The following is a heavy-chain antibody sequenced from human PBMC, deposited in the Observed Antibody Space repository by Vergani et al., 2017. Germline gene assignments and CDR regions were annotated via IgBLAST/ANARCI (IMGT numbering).Heavy chain of an antibody. CDR1: GGPFSGYY. V-gene: IGHV4-34*01. J-gene: IGHJ6*03. D-gene: IGHD3-3*01. CDR3: ARGPLRFXNGYYPGVYYIDV. Sequence: QVQLQQWGAGLLKPSETLALTCAVYGGPFSGYYWSWIRQPPGKGLEGIGEINHSGSTNYNPSLKSRVTISVDTSKNQFSLKLSAVTAADTAVYYCARGPLRFXNGYYPGVYYIDVWGKGTTVTVSS. CDR2: INHSGST.